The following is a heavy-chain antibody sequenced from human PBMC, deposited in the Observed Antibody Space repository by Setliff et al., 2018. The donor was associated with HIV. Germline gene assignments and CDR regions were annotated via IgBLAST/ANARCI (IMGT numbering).Heavy chain of an antibody. CDR2: IRYSGTT. J-gene: IGHJ4*02. CDR1: NGSISGHY. D-gene: IGHD5-12*01. V-gene: IGHV4-59*11. Sequence: SETLSLTCTVSNGSISGHYWTWIRQPPGKGLEWIGYIRYSGTTYYNPSLKSRVTMSVDTSKNQISLKLRSVTAADTAVYYCARGHEWLRIWGQGMLVTVSS. CDR3: ARGHEWLRI.